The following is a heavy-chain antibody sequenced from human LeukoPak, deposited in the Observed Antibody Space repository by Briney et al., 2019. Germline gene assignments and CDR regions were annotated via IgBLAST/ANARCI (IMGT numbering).Heavy chain of an antibody. Sequence: PSETLSLTCTVSGGSISNDDYYWSWIRQPPGKGLEWIGYIYYSGSTYYNASLKSRVSMSIDTSNNQFSLKLSSVTAADTAVYYCARGGYGGYDWPDGFDVWGQGTVVAVSS. CDR3: ARGGYGGYDWPDGFDV. CDR1: GGSISNDDYY. CDR2: IYYSGST. D-gene: IGHD5-12*01. V-gene: IGHV4-30-4*01. J-gene: IGHJ3*01.